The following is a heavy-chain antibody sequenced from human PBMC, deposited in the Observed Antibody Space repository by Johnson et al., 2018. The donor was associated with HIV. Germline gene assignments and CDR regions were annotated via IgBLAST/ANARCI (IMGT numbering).Heavy chain of an antibody. D-gene: IGHD4-17*01. Sequence: VQLVESGGGLVQPGGSLRLSCAASGFTFTYYAMSWVRQAPGKGLEWVSGISGSGGSTYYADSVKGRFTISRDNAKNSLYLQMNSLRAEDTALYYCARANSYGDYRAKAFDIWGQGTMVTVSS. CDR3: ARANSYGDYRAKAFDI. CDR1: GFTFTYYA. J-gene: IGHJ3*02. CDR2: ISGSGGST. V-gene: IGHV3-23*04.